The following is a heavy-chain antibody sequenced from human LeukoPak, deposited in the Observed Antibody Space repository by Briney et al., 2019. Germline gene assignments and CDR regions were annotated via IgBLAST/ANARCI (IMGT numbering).Heavy chain of an antibody. CDR3: ARDVGNSSGYWFDS. CDR1: GGTLNNLA. V-gene: IGHV1-69*04. CDR2: IIPMFDMT. D-gene: IGHD5-18*01. J-gene: IGHJ5*01. Sequence: GAWVKVSCKTSGGTLNNLAINWVRQAPAQGLEWMGRIIPMFDMTDQAQNLEGRLTITADTSTLTTYMDLNSLRSEDTAIYYCARDVGNSSGYWFDSWGQGTLVTVSS.